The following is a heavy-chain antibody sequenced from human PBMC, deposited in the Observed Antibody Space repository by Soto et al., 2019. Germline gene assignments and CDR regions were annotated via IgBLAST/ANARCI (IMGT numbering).Heavy chain of an antibody. V-gene: IGHV1-18*01. CDR2: ISAYNGNT. CDR1: GYTFTSYG. CDR3: ARSGITRDYYYYGMDV. Sequence: GASVKVSCKASGYTFTSYGISWVRQAPGQGLEWMGWISAYNGNTNYAQKLQGRVTMTTDTSTSTAYMELRSLRSDDTAVYYCARSGITRDYYYYGMDVWSHGTTVTVSS. D-gene: IGHD2-2*01. J-gene: IGHJ6*02.